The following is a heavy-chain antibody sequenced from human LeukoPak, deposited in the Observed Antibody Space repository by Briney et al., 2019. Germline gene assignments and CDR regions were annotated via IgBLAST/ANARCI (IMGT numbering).Heavy chain of an antibody. V-gene: IGHV1-46*01. Sequence: ASVKVSCKASGYTFTGYYMHWVRQAPGQGLEWMGIVNPSGESTNYSQKLQGRVTMTGDTSTSTVYMELSSLTSEDTAVYYCTTDPMYYYDSSGYGLNDAFDIWGQGTMVTVSS. CDR3: TTDPMYYYDSSGYGLNDAFDI. CDR2: VNPSGEST. CDR1: GYTFTGYY. D-gene: IGHD3-22*01. J-gene: IGHJ3*02.